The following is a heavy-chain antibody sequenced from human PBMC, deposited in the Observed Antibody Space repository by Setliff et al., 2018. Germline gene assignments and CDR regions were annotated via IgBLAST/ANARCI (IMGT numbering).Heavy chain of an antibody. CDR2: INQDGGEK. Sequence: GGSLRLSCAASGFTFSSYWMSWVRQAPGKGLEWVAHINQDGGEKFYVDSVKGQFTISRDNAKNSLYLQMNSLRGEDTAVYYGARGHYGLDVWGQGTTVTVSS. V-gene: IGHV3-7*01. CDR3: ARGHYGLDV. CDR1: GFTFSSYW. J-gene: IGHJ6*02.